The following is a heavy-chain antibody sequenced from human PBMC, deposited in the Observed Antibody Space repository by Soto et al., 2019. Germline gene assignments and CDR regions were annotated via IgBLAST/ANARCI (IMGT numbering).Heavy chain of an antibody. V-gene: IGHV4-39*01. CDR1: GGSISSSRYY. CDR3: ATHVIAVLNWFDP. Sequence: NPSETLSLTCTVSGGSISSSRYYWVWIRQPPGKGLEWIGSIYYSGSTYYNPSLKSRVTISVDTSKNQFSLKLSSVTATDTAVYYCATHVIAVLNWFDPWGQGTLVTVSS. D-gene: IGHD6-19*01. J-gene: IGHJ5*02. CDR2: IYYSGST.